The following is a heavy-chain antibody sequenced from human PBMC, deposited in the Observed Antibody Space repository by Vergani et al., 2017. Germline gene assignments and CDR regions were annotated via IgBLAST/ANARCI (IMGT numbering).Heavy chain of an antibody. V-gene: IGHV3-23*01. CDR1: GFTFSNSA. D-gene: IGHD3-22*01. CDR2: ISGPGLST. J-gene: IGHJ4*02. CDR3: AGPQGTSAYYYGGFDY. Sequence: EVHLLESGGGLVQSWGSLRLSCAASGFTFSNSAVSWVRQAPGRGLAWVSSISGPGLSTYYADSVKGRFSISRDNSKNTLSLQMNSLTAEDTAIYYCAGPQGTSAYYYGGFDYWGQGILVTVSS.